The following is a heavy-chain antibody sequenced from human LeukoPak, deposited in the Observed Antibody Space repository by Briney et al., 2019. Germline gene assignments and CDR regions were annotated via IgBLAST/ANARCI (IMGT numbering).Heavy chain of an antibody. Sequence: SETLSLTCAVYGGSFSGYYWSWIRQPPGKGLEWIGEINHSGSTNYNPSLKSRVTISVDTSKNQFSLKLSSVTAADTAVYYCASGRRGDYFDYWGQGTLVTVSS. J-gene: IGHJ4*02. CDR1: GGSFSGYY. V-gene: IGHV4-34*01. D-gene: IGHD4-17*01. CDR2: INHSGST. CDR3: ASGRRGDYFDY.